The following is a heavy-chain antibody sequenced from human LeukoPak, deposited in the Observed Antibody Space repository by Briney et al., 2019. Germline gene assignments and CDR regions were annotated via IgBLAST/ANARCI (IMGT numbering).Heavy chain of an antibody. D-gene: IGHD6-6*01. CDR3: SRLLPSRPDFYFDY. Sequence: PETLSLTCTVFRASIRSDYWSWIRRSPGRRAGWIGYIYYSATTKYNPSLQSRVTISIDTSKNQFSLKLTSMTATDTAVYFCSRLLPSRPDFYFDYWGQGTLVTVSS. J-gene: IGHJ4*02. V-gene: IGHV4-59*08. CDR2: IYYSATT. CDR1: RASIRSDY.